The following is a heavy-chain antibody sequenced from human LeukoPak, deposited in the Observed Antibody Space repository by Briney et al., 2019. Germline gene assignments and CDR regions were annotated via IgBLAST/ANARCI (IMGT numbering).Heavy chain of an antibody. D-gene: IGHD3-22*01. CDR3: ARGLPYDSSGYYFDY. J-gene: IGHJ4*02. CDR2: ISSSGST. Sequence: SQTLSLTCTVSGGSISNGPYYWTWIRHHPGKGLEWVGYISSSGSTNYNPSLKSRVTISVDTSKNQFSLKLSSVTAADTAVYYCARGLPYDSSGYYFDYWGQGTLVTVSS. CDR1: GGSISNGPYY. V-gene: IGHV4-31*03.